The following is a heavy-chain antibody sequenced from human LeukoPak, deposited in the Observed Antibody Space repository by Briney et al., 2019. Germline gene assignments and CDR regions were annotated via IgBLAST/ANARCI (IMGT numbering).Heavy chain of an antibody. V-gene: IGHV4-34*01. D-gene: IGHD2-2*02. J-gene: IGHJ5*02. CDR1: GGSFSGYY. CDR3: ARHQGYCSSTSCDTVYNWFDP. Sequence: SETLSLTCAVYGGSFSGYYWSWIRQPPGKGLEWIGEINHSGSTNYNPSLKSRVTISVDTSKNQFSLKLSSVTAADTAVYYCARHQGYCSSTSCDTVYNWFDPWGQGTLVTVSS. CDR2: INHSGST.